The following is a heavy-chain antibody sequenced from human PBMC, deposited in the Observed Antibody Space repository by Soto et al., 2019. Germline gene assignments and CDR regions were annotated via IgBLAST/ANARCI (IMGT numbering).Heavy chain of an antibody. CDR2: ISPHSGNT. J-gene: IGHJ4*02. D-gene: IGHD5-12*01. CDR1: GYTFTSYG. Sequence: QVHLVQSGAEVKKPGASVKVSCKASGYTFTSYGISWVRQAPGQGLEWMGWISPHSGNTNYAQKVQGRVTMTTDSSTSTAYMERRSLRSDDTAVYYCARDKGATNDLEVDYWGQGTLVTVSS. V-gene: IGHV1-18*04. CDR3: ARDKGATNDLEVDY.